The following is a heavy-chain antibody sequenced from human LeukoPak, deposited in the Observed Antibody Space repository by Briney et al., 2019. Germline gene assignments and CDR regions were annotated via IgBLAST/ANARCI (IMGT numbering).Heavy chain of an antibody. J-gene: IGHJ1*01. CDR3: AKAEGSSTWYRGEYFQH. Sequence: GGSLRLSCAASGFTFSSYGMHWVRQAPGKGLEWVSSISISGGSTYYTDSVKGRFTISRDNSKNTLYLQMTSLRAEDTAIYYCAKAEGSSTWYRGEYFQHWGQGTLVTVSS. D-gene: IGHD6-13*01. CDR1: GFTFSSYG. V-gene: IGHV3-23*01. CDR2: ISISGGST.